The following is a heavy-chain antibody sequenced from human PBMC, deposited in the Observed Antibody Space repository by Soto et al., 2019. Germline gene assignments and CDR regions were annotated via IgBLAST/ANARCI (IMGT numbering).Heavy chain of an antibody. Sequence: PGESLKISCKGSGYSFTSYWIGWVRQMPGKGLEWMGIIYPGDSDTRYSPSFQGQVTISADKSISTAYLQWSSLKASDTAMYYCARGGSGSYYKPDYYYYGMDVWGQGTTVTVSS. V-gene: IGHV5-51*01. J-gene: IGHJ6*02. CDR1: GYSFTSYW. CDR3: ARGGSGSYYKPDYYYYGMDV. D-gene: IGHD3-10*01. CDR2: IYPGDSDT.